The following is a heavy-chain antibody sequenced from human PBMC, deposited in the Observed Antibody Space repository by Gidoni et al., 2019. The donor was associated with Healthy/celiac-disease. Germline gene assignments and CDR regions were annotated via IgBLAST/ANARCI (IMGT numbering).Heavy chain of an antibody. V-gene: IGHV1-18*04. CDR3: ARVINYGDYARGAFDI. J-gene: IGHJ3*02. CDR2: ISAYNGNT. Sequence: QVQLVQSGAEVKKPGASVKVSCKASGYTFTSYGISWVRQSPGQGLEWRGWISAYNGNTNYAQKLQGRVTMTTDTSTSTAYMELRSLRSDDTAVYYCARVINYGDYARGAFDIWGQGTMVTVSS. CDR1: GYTFTSYG. D-gene: IGHD4-17*01.